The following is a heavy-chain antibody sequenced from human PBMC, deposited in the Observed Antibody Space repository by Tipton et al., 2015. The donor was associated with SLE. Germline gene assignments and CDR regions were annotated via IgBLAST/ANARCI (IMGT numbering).Heavy chain of an antibody. D-gene: IGHD6-19*01. CDR3: ARDPIAVAYFDY. J-gene: IGHJ4*02. CDR1: GGSISSSSYY. V-gene: IGHV4-61*01. Sequence: TLSLTCTVSGGSISSSSYYWGWIRQPPGKGLEWIGYIYYSGSTNYNPSLKSRVTISVDTSKNQFSLKLSSVTAADTAVYYCARDPIAVAYFDYWGQGTLVTVSS. CDR2: IYYSGST.